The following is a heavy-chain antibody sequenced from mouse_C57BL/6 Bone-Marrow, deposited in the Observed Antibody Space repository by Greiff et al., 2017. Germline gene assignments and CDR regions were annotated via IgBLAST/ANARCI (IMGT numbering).Heavy chain of an antibody. V-gene: IGHV1-81*01. D-gene: IGHD2-3*01. Sequence: QVQLQQSGAELARPGASVKLSCKASGYTFTSYGISWVKQRTGQGLEWIGEIYPRSGNTYYNEKFKGKATLTADKSSSTAYMELRSRTAEDSAVYFCASSGYYIYYYAMDYWGQGTSVTVSS. CDR1: GYTFTSYG. J-gene: IGHJ4*01. CDR3: ASSGYYIYYYAMDY. CDR2: IYPRSGNT.